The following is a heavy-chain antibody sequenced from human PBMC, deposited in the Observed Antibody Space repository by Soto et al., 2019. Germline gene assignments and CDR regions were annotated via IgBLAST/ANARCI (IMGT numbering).Heavy chain of an antibody. CDR3: TTYHGDYNFDH. D-gene: IGHD4-17*01. V-gene: IGHV1-24*01. J-gene: IGHJ5*02. Sequence: QVQLVQSGDEVKKPGASVTVSCKVSGYTLNEVAMHWVRQAPGKGLEWLGGFDPDEAETIYAQHFQGRVTMTEDTSTDTVYMELSSLRSEDTALYFCTTYHGDYNFDHWGQGTLVTVSS. CDR1: GYTLNEVA. CDR2: FDPDEAET.